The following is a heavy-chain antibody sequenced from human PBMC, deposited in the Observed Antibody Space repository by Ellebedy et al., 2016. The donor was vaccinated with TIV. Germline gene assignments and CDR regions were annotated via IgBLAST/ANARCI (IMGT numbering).Heavy chain of an antibody. J-gene: IGHJ5*02. CDR1: GYTFTSYG. Sequence: ASVKVSCKASGYTFTSYGISWVRQAPGQGLEWMGWISAYNGNTNYAQKFQGRVTMTRNTSISTAYMELSSLRSEDTAVYYCARGITMGFDPWGQGTLVTVSS. D-gene: IGHD3-10*01. CDR3: ARGITMGFDP. V-gene: IGHV1-18*04. CDR2: ISAYNGNT.